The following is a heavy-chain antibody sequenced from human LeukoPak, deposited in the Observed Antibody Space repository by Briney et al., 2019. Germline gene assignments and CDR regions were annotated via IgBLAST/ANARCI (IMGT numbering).Heavy chain of an antibody. CDR3: AKDDYNRH. V-gene: IGHV3-74*01. Sequence: QPGGSLRLSCAASGFTFSSYWMHWVRQVPGKGLVWVSRIRSDGSSTSYADSVKGRFTISRDNAKNTLYLQMSSLRVDDTAVYYCAKDDYNRHWGQGTLVTVSS. CDR2: IRSDGSST. J-gene: IGHJ4*02. D-gene: IGHD5-24*01. CDR1: GFTFSSYW.